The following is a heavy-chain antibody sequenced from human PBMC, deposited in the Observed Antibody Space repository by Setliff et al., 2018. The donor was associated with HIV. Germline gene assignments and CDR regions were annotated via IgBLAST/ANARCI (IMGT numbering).Heavy chain of an antibody. J-gene: IGHJ4*02. V-gene: IGHV1-3*04. Sequence: AASVKVSCKASGYTFSEYAIHWVRQAPGQRLEWMGRIDTDNGYRRYSPKLQGRVTITKDTSANTAYMELRGLRSEDTAVNYCARWCAAAGCYPAIYHFDSWGQGTLVTVSS. CDR2: IDTDNGYR. CDR1: GYTFSEYA. CDR3: ARWCAAAGCYPAIYHFDS. D-gene: IGHD2-2*01.